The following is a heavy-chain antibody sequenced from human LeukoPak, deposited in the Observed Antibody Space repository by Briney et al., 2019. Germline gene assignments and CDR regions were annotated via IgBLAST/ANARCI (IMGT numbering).Heavy chain of an antibody. Sequence: GGSLRLSCVVSVFPFGNFWMHWVRQVAGKGLVWVARMDTDGRTTDYADSVKGRFTISRDNARNTLYLQMRSLRADDTALYYCSTDVTGREVSWGHGTLVTVSS. CDR3: STDVTGREVS. J-gene: IGHJ4*01. CDR2: MDTDGRTT. D-gene: IGHD1-1*01. V-gene: IGHV3-74*01. CDR1: VFPFGNFW.